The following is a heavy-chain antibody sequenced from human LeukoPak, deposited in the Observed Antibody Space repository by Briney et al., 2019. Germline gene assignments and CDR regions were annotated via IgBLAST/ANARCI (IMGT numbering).Heavy chain of an antibody. CDR2: IWYDRSNQ. J-gene: IGHJ3*01. CDR3: ARPLCERAVTTCGFDL. Sequence: GGSLRLSCAASGFTFRSYGMHWVRQAPGKGLEWVADIWYDRSNQYSVDSVKGRFTISRDNSKNTLYLQMNSLRAEDTAVYYCARPLCERAVTTCGFDLWGQGTMVTVSS. CDR1: GFTFRSYG. D-gene: IGHD4-17*01. V-gene: IGHV3-33*01.